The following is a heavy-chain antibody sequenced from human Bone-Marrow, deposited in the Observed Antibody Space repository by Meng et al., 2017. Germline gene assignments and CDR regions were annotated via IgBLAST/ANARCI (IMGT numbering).Heavy chain of an antibody. V-gene: IGHV4-4*02. CDR1: GASISSSHW. D-gene: IGHD3-3*01. Sequence: QVQRQESGPGLVKPSGTLSLTCAVSGASISSSHWWGWVRQPPGKGLEWIGEIYHDGSTNYTPSLKSRVTISVDKSKNQFSLKLSSVTAADTAVYYCARAAYDIWSGYAPWGQGSLVTVPQ. CDR3: ARAAYDIWSGYAP. J-gene: IGHJ5*02. CDR2: IYHDGST.